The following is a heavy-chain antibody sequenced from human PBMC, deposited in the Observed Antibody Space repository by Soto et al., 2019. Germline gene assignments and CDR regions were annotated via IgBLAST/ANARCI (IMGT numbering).Heavy chain of an antibody. J-gene: IGHJ4*02. Sequence: QVKLVQSGAEVKKPGASIKVSCKASGYSFATSGMAWVRQAPGQGLEWVGWISAYNGNSNYDQNLQDRVTMTTDTSTTTAYLELRNLRSDVSAVYYCARAGQYYDASGYANWGQGTLVTVSS. CDR2: ISAYNGNS. CDR3: ARAGQYYDASGYAN. V-gene: IGHV1-18*01. CDR1: GYSFATSG. D-gene: IGHD3-22*01.